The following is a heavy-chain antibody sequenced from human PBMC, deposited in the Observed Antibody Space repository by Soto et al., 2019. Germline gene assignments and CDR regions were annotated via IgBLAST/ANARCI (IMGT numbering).Heavy chain of an antibody. Sequence: GGSLRLSCAASGFTFRSCAMGWVRQAPGKGLEWVSDIIDSGASTYYADSVKGRFTISRDNSKSTLYLQMNSLRAEDTALYYCARDYHSSPKPQQYYDNSCSYPQDLFDYWGQGTLVTVSS. CDR2: IIDSGAST. CDR3: ARDYHSSPKPQQYYDNSCSYPQDLFDY. V-gene: IGHV3-23*01. D-gene: IGHD3-22*01. J-gene: IGHJ4*01. CDR1: GFTFRSCA.